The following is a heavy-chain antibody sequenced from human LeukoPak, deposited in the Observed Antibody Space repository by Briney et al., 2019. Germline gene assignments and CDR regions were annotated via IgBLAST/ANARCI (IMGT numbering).Heavy chain of an antibody. V-gene: IGHV1-18*01. CDR3: ARDYVAARPKYYYYGMDV. J-gene: IGHJ6*02. CDR1: GYTFTSYG. CDR2: ISAYNGNT. D-gene: IGHD6-6*01. Sequence: ASVKVSCKASGYTFTSYGISWVRQAPGQGLGWMGWISAYNGNTNYAQKLQGRVTMTTDTSTSTAYMELRSLRSDDTAVYYCARDYVAARPKYYYYGMDVWGQGTTVTVSS.